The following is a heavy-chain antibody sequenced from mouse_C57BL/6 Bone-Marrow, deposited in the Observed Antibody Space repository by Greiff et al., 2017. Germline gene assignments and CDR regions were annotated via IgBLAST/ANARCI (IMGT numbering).Heavy chain of an antibody. CDR3: AYYSNYEGDY. J-gene: IGHJ2*01. Sequence: QVQLQQSGAELARPGASVKLSCKASGYTFTSYGISWVKQRTGQGLEWIGEIYPRSGNTYYNEKLKGKATLTAYKSSSTAYMELRSLTSEDSAVYFCAYYSNYEGDYWGQGTTLTVSS. D-gene: IGHD2-5*01. V-gene: IGHV1-81*01. CDR2: IYPRSGNT. CDR1: GYTFTSYG.